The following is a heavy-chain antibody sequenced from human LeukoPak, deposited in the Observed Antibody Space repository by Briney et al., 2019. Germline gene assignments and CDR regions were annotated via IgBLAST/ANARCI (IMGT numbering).Heavy chain of an antibody. CDR1: GGSLSGGDYY. D-gene: IGHD2-21*02. CDR2: ILHSGRS. J-gene: IGHJ3*02. Sequence: PSETLSLTCTVSGGSLSGGDYYWSWIRQSPGKGLEWIGYILHSGRSRSNPSLKGRGAMSVDTSKNQISLKLNSVTAADTAVYYCAGRKLTVAVTAMSQTFDIWGQGTMVTVSS. V-gene: IGHV4-30-4*01. CDR3: AGRKLTVAVTAMSQTFDI.